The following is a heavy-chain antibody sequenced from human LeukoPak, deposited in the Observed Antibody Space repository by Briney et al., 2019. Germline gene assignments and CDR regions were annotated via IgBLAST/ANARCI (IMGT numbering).Heavy chain of an antibody. CDR2: FDPEDGET. D-gene: IGHD1-26*01. J-gene: IGHJ5*02. V-gene: IGHV1-24*01. CDR1: GYTLTELS. CDR3: ATDTHGIVGATGNWFDP. Sequence: ASVKVSCKVSGYTLTELSMHWVRQAPGKGLEWMGGFDPEDGETIYAQKFQGRVTMTEDTSTDTAYMELSSLRSEDTAVYYCATDTHGIVGATGNWFDPWGQGTLVTVSS.